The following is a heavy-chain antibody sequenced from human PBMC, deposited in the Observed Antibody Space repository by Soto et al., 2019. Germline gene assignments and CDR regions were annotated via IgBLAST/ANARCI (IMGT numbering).Heavy chain of an antibody. CDR3: AKIGEGYDFWSGYYFAY. CDR2: ISYDGSDK. J-gene: IGHJ4*02. D-gene: IGHD3-3*01. V-gene: IGHV3-30-3*02. CDR1: GFTFSSYA. Sequence: PGGSLRLSCAASGFTFSSYAMHWVRQAPGKGLEWVAVISYDGSDKYYADSVKGRFTISRDNSKNTLYLQMNSLRAEDTAVYYCAKIGEGYDFWSGYYFAYWGQGTLVTVSS.